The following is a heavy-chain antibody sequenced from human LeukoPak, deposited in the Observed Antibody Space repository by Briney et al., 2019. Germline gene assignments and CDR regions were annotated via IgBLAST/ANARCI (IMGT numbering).Heavy chain of an antibody. J-gene: IGHJ4*02. CDR1: GFTFSRSG. CDR2: ISYDGSNK. D-gene: IGHD2/OR15-2a*01. V-gene: IGHV3-30*19. Sequence: GGSLRLSCAASGFTFSRSGMHWVRQAPGKGLEWVAVISYDGSNKYYADSVKGRFIISRDNSKNTLYLQMNSLRAEDTAVYYCAREGLLGYFDYWGQGTLVTVSS. CDR3: AREGLLGYFDY.